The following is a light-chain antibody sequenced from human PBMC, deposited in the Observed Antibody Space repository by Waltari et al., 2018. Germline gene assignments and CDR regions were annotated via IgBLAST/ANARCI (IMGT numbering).Light chain of an antibody. CDR3: SSYTSSSTLDVV. Sequence: SVSGSPGQSITISCTGTSSDVGGYNYVSWYQQHPGKAPKLMIYDVSNRPSGVSNRFSGSKSGNTASLTISGLQAEDEADYYCSSYTSSSTLDVVFGGGTKLTVL. CDR2: DVS. V-gene: IGLV2-14*03. J-gene: IGLJ2*01. CDR1: SSDVGGYNY.